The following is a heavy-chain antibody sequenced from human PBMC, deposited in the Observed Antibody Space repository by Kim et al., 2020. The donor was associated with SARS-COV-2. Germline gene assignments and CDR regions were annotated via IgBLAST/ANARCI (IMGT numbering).Heavy chain of an antibody. CDR2: ISGSGGST. CDR3: AKHPLAVAGTWYYYYYYGMDV. CDR1: GFTFSSYA. V-gene: IGHV3-23*01. D-gene: IGHD6-19*01. J-gene: IGHJ6*02. Sequence: GGSLRLSCAASGFTFSSYAMSWVRQAPGKGLEWVSAISGSGGSTYYADSVKGRFTISRDNSKNTLYLQMNSLRAEDTAVYYCAKHPLAVAGTWYYYYYYGMDVWGQGTTVTVSS.